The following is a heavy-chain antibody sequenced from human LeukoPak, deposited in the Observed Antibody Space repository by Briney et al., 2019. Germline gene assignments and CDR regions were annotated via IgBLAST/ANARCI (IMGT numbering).Heavy chain of an antibody. D-gene: IGHD4-11*01. CDR1: GYTFTSYY. Sequence: GASVKVSCKASGYTFTSYYMHWVRQAPGQGLEWMGITNPSRGSTSYAQKFQGRVTMTRDTSTSTVYMELSSLRSEDTAVYYCARAGTSVTNWFDPWGQGTLVTVSS. V-gene: IGHV1-46*01. J-gene: IGHJ5*02. CDR2: TNPSRGST. CDR3: ARAGTSVTNWFDP.